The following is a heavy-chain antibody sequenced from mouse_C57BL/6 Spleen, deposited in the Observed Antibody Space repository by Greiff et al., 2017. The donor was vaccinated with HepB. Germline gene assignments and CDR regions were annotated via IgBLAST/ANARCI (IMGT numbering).Heavy chain of an antibody. J-gene: IGHJ3*01. CDR1: GFTFSSYA. CDR3: AREVNDYVFAY. D-gene: IGHD2-4*01. Sequence: EVKLMESGGGLVKPGGSLKLSCAASGFTFSSYAMSWVRQTPEKRLEWVATISDGGSYTYYPDNVKGRFTISRDNAKNNLYLQMSHLKSEDTAMYYCAREVNDYVFAYWGQGTLVTVSA. CDR2: ISDGGSYT. V-gene: IGHV5-4*01.